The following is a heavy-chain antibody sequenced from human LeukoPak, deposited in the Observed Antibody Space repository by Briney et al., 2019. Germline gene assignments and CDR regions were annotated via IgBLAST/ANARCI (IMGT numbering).Heavy chain of an antibody. CDR3: ARGTLEHCSGASCYPLDS. D-gene: IGHD2-15*01. Sequence: GGSLRLSCAASGFTFSNYAMSWVRQTPGKGLECVSVVTGSGGDTYYTGSVNGRFTISRDNSKNTLYLQMNSLRAEDTAVYYCARGTLEHCSGASCYPLDSWGQGTRVTVSS. J-gene: IGHJ5*01. CDR2: VTGSGGDT. V-gene: IGHV3-23*01. CDR1: GFTFSNYA.